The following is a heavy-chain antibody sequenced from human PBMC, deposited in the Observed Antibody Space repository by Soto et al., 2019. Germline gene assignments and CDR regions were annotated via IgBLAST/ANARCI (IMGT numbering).Heavy chain of an antibody. CDR3: TTGLGGSSMITFGGVIVIPEVY. CDR1: GFTFSNAW. J-gene: IGHJ4*02. CDR2: IKSKTDGGKT. D-gene: IGHD3-16*02. Sequence: GGSLRLSCAASGFTFSNAWMSWVRQAPGKGLEWVGRIKSKTDGGKTDYAAPVKGRLHISRDDSKNTLYLQMNSLKTEDTAVYYCTTGLGGSSMITFGGVIVIPEVYWGQGTLVTVSS. V-gene: IGHV3-15*01.